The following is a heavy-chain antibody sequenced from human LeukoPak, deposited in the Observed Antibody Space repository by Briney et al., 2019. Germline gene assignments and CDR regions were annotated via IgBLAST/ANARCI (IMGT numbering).Heavy chain of an antibody. CDR1: GFIFGTSA. Sequence: GGSLRLSCSASGFIFGTSAMHWVRQAPGKGFEYVSAIGTRGVATYYADSVKGRFTISRDNSRNTVYLQMNSLRAEDTAVYYCARDGGGDIVVAFAFDIWGQGTMVTVSS. D-gene: IGHD2-15*01. CDR3: ARDGGGDIVVAFAFDI. CDR2: IGTRGVAT. V-gene: IGHV3-64*04. J-gene: IGHJ3*02.